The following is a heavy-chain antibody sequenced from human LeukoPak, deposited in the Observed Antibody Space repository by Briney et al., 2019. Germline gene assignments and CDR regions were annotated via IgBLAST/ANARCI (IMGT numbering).Heavy chain of an antibody. Sequence: PSETLSLTCDVSGYSISSGYYWGWIRQPPGKGLEWIGSIYHSGSTYYNPSLNSRVTISVDTSKSQFSLRLSSVTAADTAVYYCASLPLGDWGQGTLVTVSS. CDR1: GYSISSGYY. J-gene: IGHJ4*02. CDR2: IYHSGST. CDR3: ASLPLGD. V-gene: IGHV4-38-2*01.